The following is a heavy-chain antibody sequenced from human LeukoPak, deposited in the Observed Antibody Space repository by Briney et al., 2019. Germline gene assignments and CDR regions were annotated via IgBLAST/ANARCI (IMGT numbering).Heavy chain of an antibody. J-gene: IGHJ5*02. CDR3: AKRPAAVSLPRVFDP. V-gene: IGHV3-23*01. Sequence: GGSLRLSCAASGFTSKKYGMHWVRQAPGKGLEWVSAISGSGGSTYYADSVKGRFTISRDNSKNTLYLQMNSLRAEDTAVYYCAKRPAAVSLPRVFDPWGQGTLVTVSS. D-gene: IGHD2-2*01. CDR2: ISGSGGST. CDR1: GFTSKKYG.